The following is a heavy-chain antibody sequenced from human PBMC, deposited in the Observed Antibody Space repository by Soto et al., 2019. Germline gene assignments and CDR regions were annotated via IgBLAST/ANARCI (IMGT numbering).Heavy chain of an antibody. V-gene: IGHV1-69*01. J-gene: IGHJ6*02. CDR1: GGTFNRYA. D-gene: IGHD3-3*01. CDR3: ASSAITLFGVVSIPPHYYSEMDV. Sequence: QVQLVQSGAEVKKPGSSVKVSCKASGGTFNRYAISWVRQAPGQGLEWMGGIIPIFGIGNDAQRFQGRVTIPADESTGTAYMELSSLRSEDTGVYYCASSAITLFGVVSIPPHYYSEMDVWGHGTTVTVSS. CDR2: IIPIFGIG.